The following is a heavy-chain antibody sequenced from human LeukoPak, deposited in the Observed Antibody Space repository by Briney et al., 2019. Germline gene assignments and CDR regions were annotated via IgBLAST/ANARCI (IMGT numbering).Heavy chain of an antibody. D-gene: IGHD3-9*01. Sequence: SETLSLTCAVSGGSISSSNWWSWVRQPPGKGLEWIGEIYHSGSTNYNPSLKSRVTISVDKSKNQFSLKLSSVTAADTAVYYCAREGYDILTGYPYYFDYWGQGTLVTVSS. J-gene: IGHJ4*02. CDR3: AREGYDILTGYPYYFDY. CDR1: GGSISSSNW. V-gene: IGHV4-4*02. CDR2: IYHSGST.